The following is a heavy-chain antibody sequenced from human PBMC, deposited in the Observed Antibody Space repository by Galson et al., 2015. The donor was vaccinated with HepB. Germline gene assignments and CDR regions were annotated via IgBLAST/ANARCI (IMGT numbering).Heavy chain of an antibody. Sequence: SLRLSCAASGFTFSSYGMHWVRQAPGKGLEWVAVIWYDGSNKYYADSVKGRFTISRDNSKNTLYLQMNSLRAEDTAVYYCARDPVPAALYYFDYWGQGTLVTVSS. CDR2: IWYDGSNK. J-gene: IGHJ4*02. CDR1: GFTFSSYG. CDR3: ARDPVPAALYYFDY. V-gene: IGHV3-33*01. D-gene: IGHD2-2*01.